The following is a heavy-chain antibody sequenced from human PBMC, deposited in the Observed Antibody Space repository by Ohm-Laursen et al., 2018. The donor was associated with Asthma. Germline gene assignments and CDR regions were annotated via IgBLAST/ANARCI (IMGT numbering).Heavy chain of an antibody. J-gene: IGHJ6*02. CDR2: ISTASSFI. D-gene: IGHD1-26*01. CDR1: GYTFSRYS. CDR3: AREWGGMDV. Sequence: SLRLSCAASGYTFSRYSIHWVRQIPGKGLEWVASISTASSFIYYADSVRGRFTTSRDNARNSVYLQMTSLRAEDTAVYYCAREWGGMDVWGLGATVTVSS. V-gene: IGHV3-21*01.